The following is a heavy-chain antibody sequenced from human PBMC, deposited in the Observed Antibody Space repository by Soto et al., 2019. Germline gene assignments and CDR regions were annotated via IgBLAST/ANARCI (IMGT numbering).Heavy chain of an antibody. D-gene: IGHD3-10*01. CDR2: IDPSDSYT. J-gene: IGHJ6*02. CDR3: ARLSGMRFYYYYGMDV. V-gene: IGHV5-10-1*01. CDR1: GYSFTSYW. Sequence: GESLKISCKGSGYSFTSYWISWVRQMPGKGLEWMGRIDPSDSYTNYSPSFQGHVTISADKSISTAYLQWSSLKASDTAMYYCARLSGMRFYYYYGMDVWGQGTTVTVSS.